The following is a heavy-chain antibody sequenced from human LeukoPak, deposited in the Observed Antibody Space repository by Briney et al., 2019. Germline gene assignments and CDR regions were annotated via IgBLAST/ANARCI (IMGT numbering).Heavy chain of an antibody. Sequence: ASVKVSCKASGYTFTGYYLHWVRQAPGQGLEWMGWINTNSGGTNYAQKFQGRVTMTRDTSISTAYMELSRLRADDTAVYYCARDDGYCSGGSCYNFFDYWGQGTLVTVSS. CDR1: GYTFTGYY. V-gene: IGHV1-2*02. D-gene: IGHD2-15*01. J-gene: IGHJ4*02. CDR2: INTNSGGT. CDR3: ARDDGYCSGGSCYNFFDY.